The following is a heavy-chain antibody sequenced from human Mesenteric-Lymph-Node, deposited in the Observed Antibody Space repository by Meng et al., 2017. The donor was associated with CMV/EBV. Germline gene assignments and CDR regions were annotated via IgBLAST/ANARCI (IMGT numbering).Heavy chain of an antibody. CDR2: IFDSGTV. CDR1: GISVSASYW. Sequence: SETLSLTCAVSGISVSASYWWSWVRQPPGKGLEWIGEIFDSGTVNYNPSLRSRVTISMDKSKNEFSLKLTSVTAADTAVYYCAREPLYKSLWYDFDSWGQGTLVTVSS. J-gene: IGHJ4*02. V-gene: IGHV4-4*02. CDR3: AREPLYKSLWYDFDS. D-gene: IGHD2-15*01.